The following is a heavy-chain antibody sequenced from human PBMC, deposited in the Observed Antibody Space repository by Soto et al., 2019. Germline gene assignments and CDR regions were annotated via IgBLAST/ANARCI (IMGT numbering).Heavy chain of an antibody. CDR2: IYYTGST. CDR3: ARRPRDGDMDN. V-gene: IGHV4-59*01. J-gene: IGHJ4*02. CDR1: DGSISSYY. Sequence: QVQLQESGPGLVKPSETLSLTCTVSDGSISSYYWSWIRQPPGQGLEWIGYIYYTGSTNYNPSFKNLVTMSVNTSKNQFSLKLSSVTAADTAVYYWARRPRDGDMDNWGQGTLVTVSS.